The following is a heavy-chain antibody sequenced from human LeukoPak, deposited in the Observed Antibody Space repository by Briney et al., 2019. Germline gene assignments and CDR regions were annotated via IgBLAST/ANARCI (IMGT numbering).Heavy chain of an antibody. Sequence: SETLSLTCAVYGGSISSYYWSWIRQPAGKGLEWIGRIYTSGSTNYNPSLKSRVTMSVDTSKNQFSLKLSSVTAADTAVYYCAREYCSGGSCYSRAAYFQHWGQGTLVTVSS. D-gene: IGHD2-15*01. CDR3: AREYCSGGSCYSRAAYFQH. CDR1: GGSISSYY. V-gene: IGHV4-4*07. CDR2: IYTSGST. J-gene: IGHJ1*01.